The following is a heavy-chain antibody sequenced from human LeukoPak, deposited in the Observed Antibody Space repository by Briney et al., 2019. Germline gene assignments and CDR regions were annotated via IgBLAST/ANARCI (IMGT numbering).Heavy chain of an antibody. CDR3: AKSIFMYYDSSGYYPAFDY. Sequence: GGSLRLSCAASGFTFSSYSMNWVRQAPGKGLEWVSSITSSSSYIYYADSVKGRFTISRDNAKNSLYLQMNSLRAEDTAVYYCAKSIFMYYDSSGYYPAFDYWGQGTLVTVSS. CDR1: GFTFSSYS. J-gene: IGHJ4*02. D-gene: IGHD3-22*01. CDR2: ITSSSSYI. V-gene: IGHV3-21*01.